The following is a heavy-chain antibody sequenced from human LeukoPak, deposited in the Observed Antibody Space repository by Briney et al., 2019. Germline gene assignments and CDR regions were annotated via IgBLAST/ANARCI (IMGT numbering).Heavy chain of an antibody. J-gene: IGHJ4*02. CDR2: INPNSGDT. CDR1: GYTFTGYY. V-gene: IGHV1-2*02. CDR3: ARSLREFYYFDY. D-gene: IGHD3-3*01. Sequence: GASVKVSCKASGYTFTGYYMHWVRQAPGQGLEWMGWINPNSGDTNYAQKLQGRVTMTTDTSTSTAYMELRSLRSDDTAVYYCARSLREFYYFDYWGQGTLVTVSS.